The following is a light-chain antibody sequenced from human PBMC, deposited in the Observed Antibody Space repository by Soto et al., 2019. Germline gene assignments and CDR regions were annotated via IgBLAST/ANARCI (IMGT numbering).Light chain of an antibody. Sequence: SYELTQPPSVSVAPEKTTTITCGGNNIGDKRVHWYRQKSGQAPVLLISYASDRPSGIPERFSGSNSGNTDTLTISRVEAGDDADYYCQVWDIMTDNDVFGGGTKVTVL. CDR2: YAS. V-gene: IGLV3-21*04. CDR3: QVWDIMTDNDV. J-gene: IGLJ1*01. CDR1: NIGDKR.